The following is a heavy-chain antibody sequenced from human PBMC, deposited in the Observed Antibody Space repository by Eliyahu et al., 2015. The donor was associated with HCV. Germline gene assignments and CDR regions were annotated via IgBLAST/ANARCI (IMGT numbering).Heavy chain of an antibody. D-gene: IGHD6-19*01. J-gene: IGHJ5*02. CDR1: GXSIXPYY. CDR3: ASGGGGIAVTGTGGWFDP. V-gene: IGHV4-59*01. CDR2: IHYSGST. Sequence: QVQLQESGPGLVKPSETLSLTCXVSGXSIXPYYWXGIRQPPGKGLEWIGYIHYSGSTNYNPSIKSRVTISIDTSKNQFSLNLTSVTAADTAMYYCASGGGGIAVTGTGGWFDPWGQGTLVTVSS.